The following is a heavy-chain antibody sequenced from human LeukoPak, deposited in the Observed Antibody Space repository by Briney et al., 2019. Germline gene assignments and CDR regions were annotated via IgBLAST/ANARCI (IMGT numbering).Heavy chain of an antibody. D-gene: IGHD6-6*01. CDR2: ISGSSSTI. J-gene: IGHJ4*02. V-gene: IGHV3-48*02. CDR1: GXTFSGYS. CDR3: TRGRPGHYYDY. Sequence: GGSLRLSCVVSGXTFSGYSMNWVPQAPGKGLEWVSYISGSSSTIFYADSMKGRFTVSRDNAKNSLYLQMDSLRDGDTAVYYCTRGRPGHYYDYWGQGTRVTVSS.